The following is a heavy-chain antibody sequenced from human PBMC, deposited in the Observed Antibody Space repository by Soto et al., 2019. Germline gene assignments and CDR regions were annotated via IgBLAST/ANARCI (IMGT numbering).Heavy chain of an antibody. CDR1: GYTFTSHG. CDR3: ARDYLSSKLSLSYFDF. J-gene: IGHJ4*02. CDR2: INPSGGSA. D-gene: IGHD2-2*01. V-gene: IGHV1-46*01. Sequence: ASVKVSCKASGYTFTSHGIHWVRQAPGQGLEWMGFINPSGGSATLAQKFQGRVTMTRDTSTTTVYMELSSLRSEDAAVYYCARDYLSSKLSLSYFDFWGQGTLVTVSS.